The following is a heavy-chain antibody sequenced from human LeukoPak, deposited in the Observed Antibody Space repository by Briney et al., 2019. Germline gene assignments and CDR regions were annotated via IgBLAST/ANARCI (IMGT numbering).Heavy chain of an antibody. CDR3: ASFRAQLLL. J-gene: IGHJ4*02. D-gene: IGHD2-2*01. V-gene: IGHV1-2*02. CDR2: INPNSGGT. CDR1: VYTFTCYY. Sequence: GASVTVSCKASVYTFTCYYMHWVGQAPGQGPEWMGWINPNSGGTNYAQKFQGRVTMTRDTSISTAYMDLSRLRSDDTAVYYCASFRAQLLLWGQGTLVTVSS.